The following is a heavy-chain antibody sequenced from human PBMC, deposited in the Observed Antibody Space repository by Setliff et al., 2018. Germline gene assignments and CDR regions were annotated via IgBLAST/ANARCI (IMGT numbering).Heavy chain of an antibody. D-gene: IGHD3-22*01. CDR1: GGTFSSYG. CDR3: VREGVDSRSSTDYRYYMDV. V-gene: IGHV1-69*05. Sequence: ASVKVSCKASGGTFSSYGISWVRQAPGQGLEWMGGTIPMFGTTSYARQFQGRVTIITDESTSTAYMQLSSLGSDDTAVYYCVREGVDSRSSTDYRYYMDVWGKGTTVTVSS. J-gene: IGHJ6*03. CDR2: TIPMFGTT.